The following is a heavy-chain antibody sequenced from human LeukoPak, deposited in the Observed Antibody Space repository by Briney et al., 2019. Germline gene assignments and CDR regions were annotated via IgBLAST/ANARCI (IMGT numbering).Heavy chain of an antibody. J-gene: IGHJ4*02. CDR1: GFTFSSYW. V-gene: IGHV3-74*03. Sequence: GGSLRLSCAASGFTFSSYWMHWVRQAPGKGLVWVSRINSDGSSTTYADSVKGRCTISRDNAKNTLYLQMNSLRAEDTAVYYCTRGRVVTNFDYWGQGTLVTVSS. CDR3: TRGRVVTNFDY. D-gene: IGHD4-23*01. CDR2: INSDGSST.